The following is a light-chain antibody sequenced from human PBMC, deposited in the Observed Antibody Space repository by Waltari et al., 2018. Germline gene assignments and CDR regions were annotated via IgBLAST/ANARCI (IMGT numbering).Light chain of an antibody. J-gene: IGLJ3*02. CDR3: SSYTSTWV. Sequence: QSALTQSASVSGSPGQSITISCTGPSSDFAVFNYVSGYQQHPGKAPQLMIYDVSKRPSGVSNRFSGSKSGNAASLTISGLQAEDEADYYCSSYTSTWVFGGGTKLTVL. V-gene: IGLV2-14*01. CDR1: SSDFAVFNY. CDR2: DVS.